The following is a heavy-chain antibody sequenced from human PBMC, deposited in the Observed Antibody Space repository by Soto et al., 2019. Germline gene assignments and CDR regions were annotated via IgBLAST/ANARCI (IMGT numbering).Heavy chain of an antibody. V-gene: IGHV3-11*01. D-gene: IGHD3-9*01. CDR1: GFTFSDYY. J-gene: IGHJ4*02. CDR3: ARGRQAGYPAVKLSPEFDY. CDR2: ISSSGSTI. Sequence: GGSLRLSCAASGFTFSDYYMSWIRQAPGKGLEWVSYISSSGSTIYYADSVKGRFTISRDNAKNSLYLQMNSLRAEDTAVYYCARGRQAGYPAVKLSPEFDYWGQGTLVTVSS.